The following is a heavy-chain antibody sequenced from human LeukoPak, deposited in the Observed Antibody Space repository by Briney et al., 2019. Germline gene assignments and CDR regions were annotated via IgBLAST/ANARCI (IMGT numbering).Heavy chain of an antibody. Sequence: GGSLRLSCAASGFTFSSYSMNWVRQAPGKGLEWVSYISSSSSTIYYADSVKGRFTISRDNAKNSLYLQMNSLRAEDTAVYYCARYDTAMDLDYWGQGTLVIVSS. CDR3: ARYDTAMDLDY. CDR1: GFTFSSYS. CDR2: ISSSSSTI. J-gene: IGHJ4*02. D-gene: IGHD5-18*01. V-gene: IGHV3-48*04.